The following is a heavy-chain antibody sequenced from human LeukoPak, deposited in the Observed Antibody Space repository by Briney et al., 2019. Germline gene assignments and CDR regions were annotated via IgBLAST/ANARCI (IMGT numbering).Heavy chain of an antibody. V-gene: IGHV3-30*03. Sequence: SGGSLRLSCAASGFTFSSYGLHWVRQAPGKGLEWVAVISYDGSNKYYADSVKGRFTISRDNSKNTLYLQMNSLRAEDTAVYYCARDALGYGGQNYGMDVWGKGATVTVSS. J-gene: IGHJ6*04. CDR1: GFTFSSYG. CDR2: ISYDGSNK. D-gene: IGHD5-12*01. CDR3: ARDALGYGGQNYGMDV.